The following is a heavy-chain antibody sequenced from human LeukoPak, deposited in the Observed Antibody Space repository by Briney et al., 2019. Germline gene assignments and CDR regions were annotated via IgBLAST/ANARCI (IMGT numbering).Heavy chain of an antibody. CDR3: ARGLDCSSTSCPIYYFDY. V-gene: IGHV4-34*01. CDR2: INHSGST. J-gene: IGHJ4*02. CDR1: GGSFSGYY. D-gene: IGHD2-2*01. Sequence: SETLSLTCAVYGGSFSGYYLSWIRQPPGKGLEWIGEINHSGSTNYNPSLKSRVTISVDTSKNQFSLKLSSVTAADTAVYYCARGLDCSSTSCPIYYFDYWGQGTLVTVSS.